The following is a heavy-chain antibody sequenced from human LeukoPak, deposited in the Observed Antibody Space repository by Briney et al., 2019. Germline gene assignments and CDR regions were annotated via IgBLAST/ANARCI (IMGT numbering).Heavy chain of an antibody. V-gene: IGHV1-18*01. Sequence: GASVKVSCKASGYTFTSYGISWVRQAPGQGLEWMGWISAYNGNTNYAQKLQGRVTMTTDTSTSTAYMELRSLRSDDTAVYYCARDYDYVWGSYRSSFDYWGQGTLVTVSS. CDR3: ARDYDYVWGSYRSSFDY. J-gene: IGHJ4*02. CDR2: ISAYNGNT. CDR1: GYTFTSYG. D-gene: IGHD3-16*02.